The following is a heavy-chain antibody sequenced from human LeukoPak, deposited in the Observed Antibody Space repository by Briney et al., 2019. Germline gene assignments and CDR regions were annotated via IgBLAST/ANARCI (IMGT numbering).Heavy chain of an antibody. J-gene: IGHJ5*02. D-gene: IGHD6-13*01. CDR3: ARDGSIAAAGPNNWFDP. CDR1: GGTFSSYA. CDR2: IIPIFGTA. Sequence: SVKVSCKASGGTFSSYAISWVRQAPGQGLEWMGGIIPIFGTANYAQKFQGRVTITADESTSTAYVELSSLRSEDTAVYYCARDGSIAAAGPNNWFDPWGQGTLVTVSS. V-gene: IGHV1-69*13.